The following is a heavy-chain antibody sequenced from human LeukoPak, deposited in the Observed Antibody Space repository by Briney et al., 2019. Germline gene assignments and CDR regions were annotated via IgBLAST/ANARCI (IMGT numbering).Heavy chain of an antibody. CDR1: GYTFTGYY. Sequence: ASVKVSCRASGYTFTGYYMHWVRQAHGQGLEWMGWINPNSGGTNYAQKFQGRVTMTRDTSISTAYMELSRLRSDDTAVYYCARASLTRAFDIWGQGTMVTVSS. J-gene: IGHJ3*02. CDR3: ARASLTRAFDI. V-gene: IGHV1-2*02. D-gene: IGHD2-15*01. CDR2: INPNSGGT.